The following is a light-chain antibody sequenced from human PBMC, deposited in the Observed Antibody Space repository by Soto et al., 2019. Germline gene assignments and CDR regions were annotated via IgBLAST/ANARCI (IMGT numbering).Light chain of an antibody. CDR1: QTISNW. J-gene: IGKJ5*01. CDR2: DAS. V-gene: IGKV1-5*01. Sequence: DIQMTQSPSTLSASVGDRVTITWRASQTISNWLAWYQQKPGEAPTLLIYDASTLERGVPSRFSGTGSGTEFTLSIDSLQPDDFATYYCQQYHTSSITFGQGTRLEIK. CDR3: QQYHTSSIT.